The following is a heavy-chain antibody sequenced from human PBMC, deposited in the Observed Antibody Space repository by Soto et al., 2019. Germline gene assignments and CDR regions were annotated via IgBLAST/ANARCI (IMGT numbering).Heavy chain of an antibody. CDR1: GLTLSSYT. CDR2: ISAVGYGT. V-gene: IGHV3-23*01. Sequence: EVQLLESGGGLVQPGGSLRLSCAASGLTLSSYTMNWVRQAPGMGLEWVSTISAVGYGTYYADSVKGRFTISRNNSKNTLFLQMNSLRDEDTAVYYWARARGPSTAYDFDYWGQGTPVAVSS. J-gene: IGHJ4*02. D-gene: IGHD5-12*01. CDR3: ARARGPSTAYDFDY.